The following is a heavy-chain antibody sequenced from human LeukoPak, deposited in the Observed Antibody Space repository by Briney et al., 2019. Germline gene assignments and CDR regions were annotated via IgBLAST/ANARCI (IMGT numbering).Heavy chain of an antibody. CDR3: ARGLADIVVVPAAIPSSAYYFAY. J-gene: IGHJ4*02. CDR1: GGSFSGYY. CDR2: INHSGST. D-gene: IGHD2-2*01. Sequence: SETLSLTCAVYGGSFSGYYWSWIRQPPGKGLEWIGEINHSGSTNYNPSLKSRVTISVDTSKNQFSLKLSSVTAADTAVYYCARGLADIVVVPAAIPSSAYYFAYWGQGTLVPSPQ. V-gene: IGHV4-34*01.